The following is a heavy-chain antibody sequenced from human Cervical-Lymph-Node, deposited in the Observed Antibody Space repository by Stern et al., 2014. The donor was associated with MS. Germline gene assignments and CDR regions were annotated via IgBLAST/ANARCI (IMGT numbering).Heavy chain of an antibody. CDR3: ARGLRFLVYGMDV. J-gene: IGHJ6*02. D-gene: IGHD3-3*01. Sequence: VQLEESGSEVKKPGSSVKVSCRASGGTFSSYAISWVRQAPGQGLEWMGGIIPIFGTANYAQKFQGIVTITADESTSTAYMELSSLRSEDTAVYYCARGLRFLVYGMDVWGQGTTVTVSS. CDR2: IIPIFGTA. CDR1: GGTFSSYA. V-gene: IGHV1-69*01.